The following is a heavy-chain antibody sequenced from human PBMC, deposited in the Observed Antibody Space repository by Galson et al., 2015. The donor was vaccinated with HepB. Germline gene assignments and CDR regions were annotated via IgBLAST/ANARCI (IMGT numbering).Heavy chain of an antibody. CDR1: GGSISSSNW. D-gene: IGHD4-17*01. V-gene: IGHV4-4*02. J-gene: IGHJ6*02. CDR3: ARDGGVYGDYDYYYGMDV. CDR2: IYHSGST. Sequence: ETLSLTCAVSGGSISSSNWWSWVRQPPGKGLEWIGEIYHSGSTNYNPSLKSRVTIPVDKSKNQFSLKLSSVTAADTAVYYCARDGGVYGDYDYYYGMDVWGQGTTVTVSS.